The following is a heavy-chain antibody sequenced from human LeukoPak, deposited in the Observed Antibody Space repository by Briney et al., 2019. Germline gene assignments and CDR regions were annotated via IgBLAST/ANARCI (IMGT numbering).Heavy chain of an antibody. D-gene: IGHD3-9*01. CDR3: ARAPNRYFDWLLYSGPYGMDV. Sequence: GGSLRLSCAASGFTVSSNYMSWVRQAPGKGLEWVSVIYSGGSTYYADSVKGRFTISRDNSKNTLYLQMNSLRAEDTAVYYCARAPNRYFDWLLYSGPYGMDVWGQGTTVTLSS. V-gene: IGHV3-53*01. CDR1: GFTVSSNY. CDR2: IYSGGST. J-gene: IGHJ6*02.